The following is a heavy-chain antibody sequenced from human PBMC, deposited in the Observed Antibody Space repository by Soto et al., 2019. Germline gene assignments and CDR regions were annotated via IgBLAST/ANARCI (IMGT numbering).Heavy chain of an antibody. CDR1: GGTFSSYA. CDR2: IIPIFGTA. D-gene: IGHD3-9*01. CDR3: ARAHYDILPGYYGPAYYYGMDV. Sequence: QVQLVQSGAEVKKPGSSVKVSCKASGGTFSSYAISWVRQAPGQGLEWMGGIIPIFGTANYAQKFQGRVTITADKYTSTAYMELSSLRSEDTAVYYCARAHYDILPGYYGPAYYYGMDVWGQGTTVTVSS. J-gene: IGHJ6*02. V-gene: IGHV1-69*06.